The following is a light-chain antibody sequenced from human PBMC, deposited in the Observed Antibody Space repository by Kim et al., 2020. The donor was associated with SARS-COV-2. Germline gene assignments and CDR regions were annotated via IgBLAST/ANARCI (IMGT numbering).Light chain of an antibody. CDR3: SSYTSSSTSWV. Sequence: QSALTQPASVSGSPGQSITISCTGTSSDVGGYNYVSWYQQHPGKAPKLMIYDVSKRPSGVSNRFSGSKSGNMASLTISGLQAEDEADYYCSSYTSSSTSWVFGGGTQLTVL. CDR2: DVS. J-gene: IGLJ3*02. CDR1: SSDVGGYNY. V-gene: IGLV2-14*01.